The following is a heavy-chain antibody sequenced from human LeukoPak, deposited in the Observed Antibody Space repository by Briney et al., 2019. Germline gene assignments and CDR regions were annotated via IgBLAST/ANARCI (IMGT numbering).Heavy chain of an antibody. D-gene: IGHD6-19*01. V-gene: IGHV5-51*01. J-gene: IGHJ4*02. CDR3: AGRQQWLGDFDY. Sequence: GESLKISCKASGYRFSSCWIGWVRQMPGKGLEWMGLIYPGDSDTRYSPSFQGHISISVDESITTAYLQWSSLKASDTAMYYCAGRQQWLGDFDYWGQGTLVTVSS. CDR1: GYRFSSCW. CDR2: IYPGDSDT.